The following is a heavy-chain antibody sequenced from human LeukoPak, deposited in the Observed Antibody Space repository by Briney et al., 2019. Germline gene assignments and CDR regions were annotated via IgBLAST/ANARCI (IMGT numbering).Heavy chain of an antibody. CDR2: IWYDESNK. V-gene: IGHV3-33*01. CDR1: GFTFSSYG. Sequence: GGSLRLSCAASGFTFSSYGMHWVRQAPGKGLEWVAVIWYDESNKYYADSVKGRFTISRDNSKNTLYLQMNCLRAEDTAVYYCARPYSNYAWCFDYWGQGTLVTVSS. J-gene: IGHJ4*02. D-gene: IGHD4-11*01. CDR3: ARPYSNYAWCFDY.